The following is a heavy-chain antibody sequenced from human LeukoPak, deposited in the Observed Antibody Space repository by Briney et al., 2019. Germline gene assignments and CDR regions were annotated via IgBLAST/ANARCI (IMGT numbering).Heavy chain of an antibody. Sequence: SETLSLTCAVYGGSFSGYYWSWIRPPPGKGLEWIGEINHSGSTNYNPSLKSRVTISVDTSKNKFSLKLSSVTAADTAVYYCARAQQWLGFDYWGQGTLVTVSS. J-gene: IGHJ4*02. CDR2: INHSGST. V-gene: IGHV4-34*01. CDR3: ARAQQWLGFDY. CDR1: GGSFSGYY. D-gene: IGHD6-19*01.